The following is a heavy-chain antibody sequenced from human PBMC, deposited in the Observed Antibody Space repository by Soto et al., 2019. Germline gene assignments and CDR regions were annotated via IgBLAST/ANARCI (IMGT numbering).Heavy chain of an antibody. V-gene: IGHV3-30-3*01. CDR2: ISYDGSNK. J-gene: IGHJ4*02. Sequence: GGSLRLSCAASGFTFSSYAMHWVRQAPGKGLEWVAVISYDGSNKYYADSVKGRFTISRDNSKNTLYLQMNSLRAEDTAVYYCARTNQLWFPPGYWGQGTLVTVSS. CDR3: ARTNQLWFPPGY. CDR1: GFTFSSYA. D-gene: IGHD5-18*01.